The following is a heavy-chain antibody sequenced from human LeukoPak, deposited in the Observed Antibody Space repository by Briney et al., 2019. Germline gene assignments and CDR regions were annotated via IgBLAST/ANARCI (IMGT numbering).Heavy chain of an antibody. CDR1: GYTFTGYY. V-gene: IGHV1-2*02. J-gene: IGHJ4*02. CDR3: AREYTYGQGVDY. D-gene: IGHD5-18*01. CDR2: INPNSGGT. Sequence: GASVKVSCKASGYTFTGYYKHWVRQAPGQGLEWMGWINPNSGGTNYAQKFQGRVTMTRDTSISTVYMELSSLRSDDTAVYYCAREYTYGQGVDYWGQGTLVIVSS.